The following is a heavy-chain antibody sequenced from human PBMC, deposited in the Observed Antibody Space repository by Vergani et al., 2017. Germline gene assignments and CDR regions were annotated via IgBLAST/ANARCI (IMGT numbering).Heavy chain of an antibody. Sequence: QVQLQQWGAGLLKPSVTLSLTCAVYGGSFSGYYWSWIRQPPGKGLEWIGEINHSGSTNYNPSLKSRVTISVDTSKNQFSLKLSSVTAADTAVYYCASLGRYYFDYWGQGTLVTVSS. CDR3: ASLGRYYFDY. V-gene: IGHV4-34*01. D-gene: IGHD1-14*01. J-gene: IGHJ4*02. CDR2: INHSGST. CDR1: GGSFSGYY.